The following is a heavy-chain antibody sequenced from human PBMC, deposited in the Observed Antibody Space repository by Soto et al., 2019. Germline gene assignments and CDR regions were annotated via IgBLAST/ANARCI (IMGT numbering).Heavy chain of an antibody. CDR2: TYYRSKWYN. CDR3: ARGINYYDSSGDSWFDP. V-gene: IGHV6-1*01. D-gene: IGHD3-22*01. J-gene: IGHJ5*02. Sequence: SQTLSLTCVISGDCVSTNSATWNWIRQSPSRGLEWLGRTYYRSKWYNDYAVSVKSRITINPDTSKNQFSLKLSSVTAADTAVYYCARGINYYDSSGDSWFDPWGPGTLVTVSS. CDR1: GDCVSTNSAT.